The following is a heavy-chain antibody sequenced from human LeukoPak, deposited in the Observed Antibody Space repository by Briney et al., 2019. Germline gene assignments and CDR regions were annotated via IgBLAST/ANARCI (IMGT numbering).Heavy chain of an antibody. CDR3: ARYYYDSSAYYSDY. CDR1: GGSISSHY. J-gene: IGHJ4*02. Sequence: KPSETLSLTCTVSGGSISSHYWSWIRQPPGKGLKWIGYIYYSGSTNYNPSLKSRVTISVDTSKNQFSLKLSSVTAADTAVYYCARYYYDSSAYYSDYWGQGTLVTVSS. V-gene: IGHV4-59*11. D-gene: IGHD3-22*01. CDR2: IYYSGST.